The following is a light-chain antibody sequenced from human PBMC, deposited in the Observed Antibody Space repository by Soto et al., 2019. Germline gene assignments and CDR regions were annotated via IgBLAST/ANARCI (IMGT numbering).Light chain of an antibody. J-gene: IGLJ3*02. Sequence: QSALTQHASVSGSPGQSITISCTGTSSDVGSYNLVSWYQQHPGKAPKLMIYEVSKRPSGVSNRFSGSKSGNTASLTISGLQAEDEADYYCCSYAGSSTWVFGGGTKLTVL. CDR2: EVS. CDR3: CSYAGSSTWV. V-gene: IGLV2-23*02. CDR1: SSDVGSYNL.